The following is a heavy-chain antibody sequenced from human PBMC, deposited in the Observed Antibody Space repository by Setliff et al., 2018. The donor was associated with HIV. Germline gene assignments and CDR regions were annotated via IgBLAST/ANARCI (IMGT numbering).Heavy chain of an antibody. Sequence: ASVKVSCKASGYTFTGYYMHWVRQAPGQGLEWMGWINPNSGGTNYAQKFQGRVTMTRDTSISTAYMELSRLRSDDTAVYYCAGDLGPGGGSYRMPINWFDPWGQGTLVTVSS. CDR2: INPNSGGT. CDR1: GYTFTGYY. D-gene: IGHD1-26*01. V-gene: IGHV1-2*02. CDR3: AGDLGPGGGSYRMPINWFDP. J-gene: IGHJ5*02.